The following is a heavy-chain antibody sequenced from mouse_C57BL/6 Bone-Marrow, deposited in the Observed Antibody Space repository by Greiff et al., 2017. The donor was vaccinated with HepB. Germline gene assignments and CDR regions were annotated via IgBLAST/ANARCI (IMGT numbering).Heavy chain of an antibody. CDR1: GFTFSSYG. V-gene: IGHV5-6*01. Sequence: VQLKESGGDLVKPGGSLKLSCAASGFTFSSYGMSWVRQTPDKRLEWVATISSGGSYTYYPDSVKGRFTISRDNAKNTLYLQMSSLKSEDTAMYYCARWGFAYWGQGTLVTVSA. CDR3: ARWGFAY. CDR2: ISSGGSYT. J-gene: IGHJ3*01.